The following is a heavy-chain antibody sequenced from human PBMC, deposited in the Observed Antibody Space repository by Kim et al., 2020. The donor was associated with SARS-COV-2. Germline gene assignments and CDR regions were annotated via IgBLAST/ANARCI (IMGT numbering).Heavy chain of an antibody. V-gene: IGHV4-34*01. Sequence: SETLSLTCAVYGGSFSGYYWSWIRQPPGKGLEWIGEINHSGSTNYNPSLKSRVTISVDTSKNQFSLKLSSVTAADTAVYYCARGSSSSWYGGRYYYYYMDVWGKGTTVTVSS. CDR3: ARGSSSSWYGGRYYYYYMDV. CDR1: GGSFSGYY. J-gene: IGHJ6*03. D-gene: IGHD6-13*01. CDR2: INHSGST.